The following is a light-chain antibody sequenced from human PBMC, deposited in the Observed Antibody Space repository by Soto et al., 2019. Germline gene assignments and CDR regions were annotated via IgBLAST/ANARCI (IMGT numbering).Light chain of an antibody. CDR2: GAS. J-gene: IGKJ5*01. CDR1: QSVSSNY. CDR3: QQYGSSPMT. V-gene: IGKV3-20*01. Sequence: EIVLTQSPGTLSVSPGERATLSCRASQSVSSNYLAWYKQKPGQAPRLIIYGASSRATGIPDRFSGSGSGTEFTLTISRLEPEDFEVYYCQQYGSSPMTFGQGTRLEIK.